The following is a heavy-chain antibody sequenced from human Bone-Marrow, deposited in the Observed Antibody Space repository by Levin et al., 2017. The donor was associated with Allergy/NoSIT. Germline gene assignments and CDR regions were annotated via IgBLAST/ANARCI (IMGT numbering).Heavy chain of an antibody. Sequence: ETLSLTCAASQFTFSTYPMSWVRQAPGQGLEWVSAIFAGGDGTFYADSVKGRFTISRDNAKNTLYLQMNSLTTEDTAVYYCARYELGINYLGMDVWGQGTTVTVSS. J-gene: IGHJ6*02. CDR1: QFTFSTYP. D-gene: IGHD7-27*01. CDR2: IFAGGDGT. V-gene: IGHV3-23*01. CDR3: ARYELGINYLGMDV.